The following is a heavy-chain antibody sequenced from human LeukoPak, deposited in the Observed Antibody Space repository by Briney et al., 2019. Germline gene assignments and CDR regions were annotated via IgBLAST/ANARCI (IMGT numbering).Heavy chain of an antibody. Sequence: GGSLRLSCAASGFTFSSYSMNWVRQAPGKGLEWVSSISSSSSYIYYADSVKGRFTISRDNAKNSLYLQMNSLRAEDTAVYYCARDGGWYYDFWSGSYGYWGQGTLVTVSS. CDR2: ISSSSSYI. CDR3: ARDGGWYYDFWSGSYGY. V-gene: IGHV3-21*01. CDR1: GFTFSSYS. J-gene: IGHJ4*02. D-gene: IGHD3-3*01.